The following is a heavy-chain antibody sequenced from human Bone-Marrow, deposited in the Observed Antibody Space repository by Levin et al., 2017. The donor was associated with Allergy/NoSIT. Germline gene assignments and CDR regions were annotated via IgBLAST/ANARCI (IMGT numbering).Heavy chain of an antibody. CDR3: ARGGKSRPTLLGFD. CDR1: GFTFSSYW. V-gene: IGHV3-74*01. D-gene: IGHD1-1*01. Sequence: GGSLRLSCVASGFTFSSYWMHWVRQAPGKGLVWVSRIDTDGTTTEYADSVKGRFTISRDNAKNTLYVQMNSLRAEDTAVYYCARGGKSRPTLLGFDWGQGTLVTVSS. J-gene: IGHJ4*02. CDR2: IDTDGTTT.